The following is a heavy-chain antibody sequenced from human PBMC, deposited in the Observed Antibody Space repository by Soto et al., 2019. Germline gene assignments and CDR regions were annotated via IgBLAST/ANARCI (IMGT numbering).Heavy chain of an antibody. CDR1: GGTFSSYT. J-gene: IGHJ4*02. D-gene: IGHD3-3*01. V-gene: IGHV1-69*04. CDR2: IIPILGIA. Sequence: SVKVSCKAFGGTFSSYTISWVRQAPGQGLEWMGRIIPILGIANYAQKFQGRVTITADKSTSTAYMELSSLRSEDTAVYYCARDRPSQPHDWWGQGTLVTVSS. CDR3: ARDRPSQPHDW.